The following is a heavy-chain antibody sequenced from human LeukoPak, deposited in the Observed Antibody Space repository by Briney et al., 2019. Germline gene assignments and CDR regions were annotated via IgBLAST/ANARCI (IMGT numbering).Heavy chain of an antibody. D-gene: IGHD1-26*01. V-gene: IGHV3-21*01. J-gene: IGHJ4*02. CDR3: ARDLLRRFRPFDY. CDR2: LSGSGDDT. Sequence: GGSLRLSCAASGFTFSSYAMNWVRQAPGKGLEWVSSLSGSGDDTYYADSVKGRFTISRDNAKNSLYLQMNSLRAEDTAVYYCARDLLRRFRPFDYWGQGTLVTVSS. CDR1: GFTFSSYA.